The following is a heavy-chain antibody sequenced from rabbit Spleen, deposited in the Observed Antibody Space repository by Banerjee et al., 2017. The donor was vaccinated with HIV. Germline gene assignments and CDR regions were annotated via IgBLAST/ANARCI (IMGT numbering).Heavy chain of an antibody. CDR1: GFSFSSSYY. Sequence: QSLEESGGDLVKPGASLTLTCTASGFSFSSSYYICWVRQAPGKGLEWIACIYASSSDTTYYACWAKGRFTISKPSSTTVTLQMTSLTAADTATYFCARDEVDAGYAGFGYATLHYFNLWGQGTLVTVS. J-gene: IGHJ4*01. V-gene: IGHV1S40*01. CDR3: ARDEVDAGYAGFGYATLHYFNL. D-gene: IGHD6-1*01. CDR2: IYASSSDTT.